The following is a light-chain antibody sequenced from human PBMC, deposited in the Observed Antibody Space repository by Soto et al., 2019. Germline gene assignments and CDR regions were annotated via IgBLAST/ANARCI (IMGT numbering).Light chain of an antibody. CDR1: QSVDSNY. V-gene: IGKV3-20*01. Sequence: EIVLTQSPGTLSLSPGEEATLSCRASQSVDSNYLAWYQQKPGQTPRLIIYGASGRADGIPHRFSGSGFGTDSTLTISKVEPEDFAVYYCQQYGTPRSVTFGQGTRLEIK. CDR3: QQYGTPRSVT. J-gene: IGKJ5*01. CDR2: GAS.